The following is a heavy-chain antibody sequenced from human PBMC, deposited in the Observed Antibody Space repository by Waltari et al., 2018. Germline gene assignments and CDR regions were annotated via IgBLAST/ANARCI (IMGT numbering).Heavy chain of an antibody. V-gene: IGHV3-9*01. CDR2: ISWNSGSI. CDR3: AKDTLSGYSSSFDY. CDR1: GFTFEDYA. Sequence: EVQLVESGGGLVQPGRSLRLSCAASGFTFEDYAMHWVRQAPGKGLEWVSGISWNSGSIGYADSVKGRFTISRDNAKNSLYLQMNSLRAEDTALYYCAKDTLSGYSSSFDYWGQGTLVTVSS. J-gene: IGHJ4*02. D-gene: IGHD6-13*01.